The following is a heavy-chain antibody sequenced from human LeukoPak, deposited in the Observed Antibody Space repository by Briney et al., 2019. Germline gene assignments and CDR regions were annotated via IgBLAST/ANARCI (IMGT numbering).Heavy chain of an antibody. CDR1: GRTFSSYA. D-gene: IGHD5-12*01. CDR3: ASSTTWLPIYYFHY. Sequence: GSSEKVSCKASGRTFSSYAISWVRQAPGQGLEWMGGIIPIFGTANYAQKFQGRVTITADESTSTAYMELSSLRSEDTAVYYCASSTTWLPIYYFHYWDQGTLVTVSS. V-gene: IGHV1-69*01. CDR2: IIPIFGTA. J-gene: IGHJ4*02.